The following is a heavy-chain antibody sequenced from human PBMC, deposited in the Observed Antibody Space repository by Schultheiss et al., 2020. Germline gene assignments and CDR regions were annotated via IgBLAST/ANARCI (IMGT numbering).Heavy chain of an antibody. V-gene: IGHV3-33*01. D-gene: IGHD4-17*01. J-gene: IGHJ6*02. CDR1: GFTFSSYG. CDR2: IWYDGSNK. Sequence: GGSLRLSCAASGFTFSSYGMHWVRQAPGKGLEWVAVIWYDGSNKYYADSVKGRFTISRDNYKNTLYLQMNSLRAEDTAVYYCARGPTVTPPGSYYYGMDVWGQGTTVTVS. CDR3: ARGPTVTPPGSYYYGMDV.